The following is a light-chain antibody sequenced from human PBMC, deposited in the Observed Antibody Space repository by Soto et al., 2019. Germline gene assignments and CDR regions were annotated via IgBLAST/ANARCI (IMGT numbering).Light chain of an antibody. CDR1: SSDVGNYNY. V-gene: IGLV2-14*01. J-gene: IGLJ1*01. CDR3: SSFTTSSTYV. Sequence: QSVLTQPASVSGSPGQSITISCTGTSSDVGNYNYVSWYQQHPGKAPKLMIYDVSNRPSGVSNRFSGSKSGNTASLTISGFQAEDEADYYCSSFTTSSTYVFGTGTKVTVL. CDR2: DVS.